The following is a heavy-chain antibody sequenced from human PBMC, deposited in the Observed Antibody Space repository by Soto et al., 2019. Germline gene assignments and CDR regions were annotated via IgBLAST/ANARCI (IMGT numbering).Heavy chain of an antibody. J-gene: IGHJ6*02. CDR1: GGSFSAYH. D-gene: IGHD3-16*01. Sequence: QVQLQQWGAGLLKPSETLSLACAVYGGSFSAYHWSWIRQPPGKGLEWIGEINHSGSTKYNPSLKSPVTLSVDTAKNQFSLKLSSVTAADTAVYYCARGMGAENTFYYYFGMDVWGQGTTVTVSS. CDR3: ARGMGAENTFYYYFGMDV. V-gene: IGHV4-34*01. CDR2: INHSGST.